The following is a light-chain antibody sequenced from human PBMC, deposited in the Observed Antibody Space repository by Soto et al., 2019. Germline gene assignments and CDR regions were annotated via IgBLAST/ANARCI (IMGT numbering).Light chain of an antibody. Sequence: DIQMTQSPSTLSASVGDRVTITCRASQSISSWLAWYQQKPGKAPKLLIFDASSLESGTPSRFSGRRSGTQITPTINGLQPDDFATYYCQQYDNYKPLTLGGGTKVDIK. CDR1: QSISSW. V-gene: IGKV1-5*01. CDR2: DAS. CDR3: QQYDNYKPLT. J-gene: IGKJ4*01.